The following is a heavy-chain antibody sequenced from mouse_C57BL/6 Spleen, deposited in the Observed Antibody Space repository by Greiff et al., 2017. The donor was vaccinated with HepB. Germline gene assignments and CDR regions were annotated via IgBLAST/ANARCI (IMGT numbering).Heavy chain of an antibody. D-gene: IGHD3-2*02. CDR3: ASTAQATPGAY. V-gene: IGHV1-82*01. J-gene: IGHJ3*01. Sequence: QVQLQQSGPELVKPGASVKISCKASGYAFSSSWMNWVKQRPGKGLEWIGRIYPGDGDTNYNGKFKGKATLTADKSSSTAYMQLSSLTSEDSAVYFCASTAQATPGAYWGQGTLVTVSA. CDR2: IYPGDGDT. CDR1: GYAFSSSW.